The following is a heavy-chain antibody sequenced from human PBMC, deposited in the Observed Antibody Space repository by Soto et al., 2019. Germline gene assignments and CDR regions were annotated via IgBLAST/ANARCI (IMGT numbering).Heavy chain of an antibody. CDR1: GGSVSSSNW. V-gene: IGHV4-4*02. CDR3: ARDYMVRGVMRWFDP. Sequence: PSETLSLTCAVSGGSVSSSNWWSWVRQAPGKGLEWIGEIYHSGSTNYNPSLKSLVTISVDKSKNQFSLKLSSVTAADTAVYYCARDYMVRGVMRWFDPWGQGTLVTVSS. J-gene: IGHJ5*02. CDR2: IYHSGST. D-gene: IGHD3-10*01.